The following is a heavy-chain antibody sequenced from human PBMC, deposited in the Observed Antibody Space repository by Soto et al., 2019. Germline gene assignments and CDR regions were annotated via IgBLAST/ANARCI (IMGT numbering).Heavy chain of an antibody. J-gene: IGHJ3*02. D-gene: IGHD2-21*02. CDR3: ASDRRYCGGDCSDDAFDI. Sequence: PAETLSLTCTVSGCSISSGGYYWSWIGQDPGKGLEWIGYIYYSGSTYYNPSLKSRVTISVDTYKNQFSLKLSSVTAADTDVYYCASDRRYCGGDCSDDAFDIWGQGTMVTVSS. V-gene: IGHV4-31*03. CDR1: GCSISSGGYY. CDR2: IYYSGST.